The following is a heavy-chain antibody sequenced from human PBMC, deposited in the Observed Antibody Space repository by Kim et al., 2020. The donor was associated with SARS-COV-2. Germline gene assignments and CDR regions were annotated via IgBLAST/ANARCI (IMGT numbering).Heavy chain of an antibody. V-gene: IGHV4-31*03. J-gene: IGHJ4*02. CDR1: GGSISSGGYY. Sequence: SETLSLTCTVSGGSISSGGYYWSWIRQHPGKGLEWIGYIYYSGSTYYNPSLKSRVTISVDTSKNQFSLKLSSVTAADTAVYYCARASPPGDPPVYWGQGTLVTVSS. CDR3: ARASPPGDPPVY. CDR2: IYYSGST. D-gene: IGHD4-17*01.